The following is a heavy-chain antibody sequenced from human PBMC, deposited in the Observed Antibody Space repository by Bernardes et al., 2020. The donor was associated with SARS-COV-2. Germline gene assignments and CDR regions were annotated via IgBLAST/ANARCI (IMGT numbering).Heavy chain of an antibody. D-gene: IGHD3-10*01. Sequence: AGSLRLSCAASGFTFSHYSMNWVRQAPGKGLEWVSSISPTSTYVYYADSMKGRFTISRDNARNSLHLQMNSLRAEDTAVYYCAREGRDYGSGSYDAFDVWGQGTTVTVSS. J-gene: IGHJ3*01. CDR1: GFTFSHYS. V-gene: IGHV3-21*01. CDR2: ISPTSTYV. CDR3: AREGRDYGSGSYDAFDV.